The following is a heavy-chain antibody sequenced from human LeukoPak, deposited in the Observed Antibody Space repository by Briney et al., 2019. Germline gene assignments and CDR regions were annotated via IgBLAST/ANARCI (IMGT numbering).Heavy chain of an antibody. V-gene: IGHV4-59*01. CDR2: IYYSGST. D-gene: IGHD3-10*01. CDR1: GGSISNYY. Sequence: SETLSLTCTVSGGSISNYYWSWIRQPPGQGLQWIGYIYYSGSTNYNPSLKSRVTISVDTSKNQFSLKLSSVTAADTAVYYCARVQGLWFGELFYFDYRGQGTLVTVSS. CDR3: ARVQGLWFGELFYFDY. J-gene: IGHJ4*02.